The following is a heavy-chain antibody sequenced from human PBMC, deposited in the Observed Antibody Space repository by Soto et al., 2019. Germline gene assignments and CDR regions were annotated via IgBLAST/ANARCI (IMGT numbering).Heavy chain of an antibody. CDR1: GYSFTSYW. Sequence: GESPKISCKGSGYSFTSYWISWVRQMPGKGLEWMGRIDPSDSYTNYSPSFQGHVTISADKSISTAYLQWSSLKASDTAMYYCASQYDVDTAMDSYGMDVWGQGTTVTVSS. CDR3: ASQYDVDTAMDSYGMDV. V-gene: IGHV5-10-1*01. J-gene: IGHJ6*02. D-gene: IGHD5-18*01. CDR2: IDPSDSYT.